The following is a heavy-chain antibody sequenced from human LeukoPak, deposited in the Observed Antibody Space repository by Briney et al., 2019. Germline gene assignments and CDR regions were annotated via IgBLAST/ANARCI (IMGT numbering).Heavy chain of an antibody. CDR2: IYSGGST. Sequence: GGSLRLSCAASGFTFSSYAMSWVRQAPGKGLEWVSVIYSGGSTYYADSVKGRFTISRDNSKNTLFLQMNSLRAEDTAVYYCAELGITMIGGVWGKGTTVTISS. J-gene: IGHJ6*04. V-gene: IGHV3-66*01. CDR3: AELGITMIGGV. CDR1: GFTFSSYA. D-gene: IGHD3-10*02.